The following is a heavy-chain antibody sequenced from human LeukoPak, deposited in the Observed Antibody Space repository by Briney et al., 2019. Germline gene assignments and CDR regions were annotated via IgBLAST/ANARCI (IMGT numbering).Heavy chain of an antibody. CDR2: IYYSGNT. J-gene: IGHJ4*02. Sequence: PSETLSLTCTVSGGSMSSYYWSWIRQPPGKGLEWSGYIYYSGNTNYNPSLKSRVTISVDTSKNQFSLKLSSVTAADTAVYYCARDPAVTRFDYWGQGTLVTVSS. CDR3: ARDPAVTRFDY. V-gene: IGHV4-59*01. CDR1: GGSMSSYY. D-gene: IGHD2-2*01.